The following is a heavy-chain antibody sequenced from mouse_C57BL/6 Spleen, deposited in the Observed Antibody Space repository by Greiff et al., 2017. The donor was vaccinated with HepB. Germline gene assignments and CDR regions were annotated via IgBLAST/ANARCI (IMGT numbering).Heavy chain of an antibody. D-gene: IGHD2-1*01. Sequence: EVKLMESGGDLVKPGGSLKLSCAASGFTFSSYGMSWVRQTPDKRLEWVATISSGGSYTYYPDSVKGRFTISRDNAKNTLYLQMSSLKSEDTAMYYCASFYYGNYLFDYWGQGTTLTVSS. V-gene: IGHV5-6*01. CDR1: GFTFSSYG. J-gene: IGHJ2*01. CDR3: ASFYYGNYLFDY. CDR2: ISSGGSYT.